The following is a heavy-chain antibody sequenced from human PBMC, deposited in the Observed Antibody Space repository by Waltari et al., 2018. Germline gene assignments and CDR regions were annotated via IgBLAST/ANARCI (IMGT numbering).Heavy chain of an antibody. J-gene: IGHJ4*02. Sequence: QVQLQESGPGLVKPSQTLSLTCTVSGGSISSDTYYWSWIRQPAGKGLEWIGRIYTSACTNYNPSPKSRVTVSVDTSKNQFSLNLNSVTAADTAVYYCVRNSGNPKYYFDNWGQGTLVTVSS. CDR2: IYTSACT. V-gene: IGHV4-61*02. D-gene: IGHD5-12*01. CDR1: GGSISSDTYY. CDR3: VRNSGNPKYYFDN.